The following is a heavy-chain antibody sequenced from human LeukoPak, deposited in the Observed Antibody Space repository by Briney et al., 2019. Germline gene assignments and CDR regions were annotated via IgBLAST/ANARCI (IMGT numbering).Heavy chain of an antibody. CDR2: IYPSDSDT. V-gene: IGHV5-51*01. CDR1: GYSFTSYW. D-gene: IGHD3-22*01. CDR3: ARYSSGSAGAYWFDP. Sequence: GESLKISCKGSGYSFTSYWIGWVRQMPGKGLEWMGIIYPSDSDTRYSPSFQGQVTISADKSINTAYLHWSSLKASDTAMYYCARYSSGSAGAYWFDPWGQGTLVTVSS. J-gene: IGHJ5*02.